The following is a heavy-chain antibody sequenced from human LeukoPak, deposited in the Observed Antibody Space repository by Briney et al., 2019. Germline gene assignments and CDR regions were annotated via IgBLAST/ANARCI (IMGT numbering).Heavy chain of an antibody. CDR2: ISWNSGSI. D-gene: IGHD3-22*01. V-gene: IGHV3-9*01. J-gene: IGHJ3*02. CDR1: GFTFDDYA. Sequence: GGSLRLSCAASGFTFDDYAMHWVRQAPGKGLEWVSGISWNSGSIGYADSVKGQFTISRDNAKNSLYLQMNSLRAEDTALYYCAKNYYDSSGYYYGDAFDIWGQGTMVTVSS. CDR3: AKNYYDSSGYYYGDAFDI.